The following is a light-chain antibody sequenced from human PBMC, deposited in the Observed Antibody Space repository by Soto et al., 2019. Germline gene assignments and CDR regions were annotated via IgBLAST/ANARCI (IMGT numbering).Light chain of an antibody. CDR2: GAS. CDR3: QQYLRSHPT. Sequence: NVLTQSPGTLSLSPGEGATLSCRASQGISNNYLAWYQQKPVQAPRVLIYGASTRVTRIPDRFSGSGSGTDFTLPISRLEPEDFAVYFCQQYLRSHPTFGQGTNVEIK. CDR1: QGISNNY. J-gene: IGKJ2*01. V-gene: IGKV3-20*01.